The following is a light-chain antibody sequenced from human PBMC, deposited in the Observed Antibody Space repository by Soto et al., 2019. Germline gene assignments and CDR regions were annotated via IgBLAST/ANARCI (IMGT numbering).Light chain of an antibody. J-gene: IGKJ1*01. CDR2: DAS. Sequence: DIQMTQSPSTLSASVGDRVTITCRASQSISSWLAWYQQKPGKAPKLLIYDASSLESGVPSRFSGSGSGADFTRTISCLQHDDFAPYYCQQYNSYSEWTFGQGTKVEIK. CDR1: QSISSW. V-gene: IGKV1-5*01. CDR3: QQYNSYSEWT.